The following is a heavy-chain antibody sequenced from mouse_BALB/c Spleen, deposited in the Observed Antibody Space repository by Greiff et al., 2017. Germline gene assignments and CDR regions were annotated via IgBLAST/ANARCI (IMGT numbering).Heavy chain of an antibody. Sequence: EVQVVESGGGLVKPGGSLKLSCAASGFTFSSYTMSWVRQTPEKRLEWVATISSGGSYTYYPDSVKGRFTISRDNAKNTLYLQMSSLKSEDTAMYYCTRDEGPFAYWGQGTLVTVSA. J-gene: IGHJ3*01. CDR2: ISSGGSYT. CDR1: GFTFSSYT. V-gene: IGHV5-6-4*01. CDR3: TRDEGPFAY.